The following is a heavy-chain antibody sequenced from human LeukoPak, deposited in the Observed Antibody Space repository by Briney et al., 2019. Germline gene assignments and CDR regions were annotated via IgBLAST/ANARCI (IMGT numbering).Heavy chain of an antibody. CDR2: FYTSGNS. D-gene: IGHD5-12*01. CDR3: ARGPSGYHNT. CDR1: GGSISTYY. Sequence: PSETLSLTCSVSGGSISTYYWSWIRQPAGKGLEWIGRFYTSGNSYYNPSLKSRVTMSVDTSKNQFSLKLTSVTAADTAVYYCARGPSGYHNTGGQGTLVTVSS. V-gene: IGHV4-4*07. J-gene: IGHJ4*02.